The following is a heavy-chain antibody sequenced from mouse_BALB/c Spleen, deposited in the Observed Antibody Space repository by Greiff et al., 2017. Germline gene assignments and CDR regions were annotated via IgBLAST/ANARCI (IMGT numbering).Heavy chain of an antibody. Sequence: EVKVVESGGGLVQPGGSRKLSCAASGFTFSSFGMHWVRQAPEKGLEWVAYISSGSSTIYYADTVKGRFTISRDNPKNTLFLQMTSLRSEDTAMYYCARWGNYPLYYFDYWGQGTTLTVSS. CDR2: ISSGSSTI. V-gene: IGHV5-17*02. CDR3: ARWGNYPLYYFDY. J-gene: IGHJ2*01. D-gene: IGHD2-1*01. CDR1: GFTFSSFG.